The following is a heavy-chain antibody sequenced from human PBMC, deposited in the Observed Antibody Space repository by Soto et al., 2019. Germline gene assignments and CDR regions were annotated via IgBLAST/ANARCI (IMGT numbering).Heavy chain of an antibody. J-gene: IGHJ3*02. CDR3: ATAYPRYCTNGVCYTGAFDI. V-gene: IGHV1-24*01. D-gene: IGHD2-8*01. CDR1: GYTLTELS. Sequence: GASVKVSCKVSGYTLTELSMHWVRQAPGKGLEWMGGFDPEDGETIYAQKFQGRVTMTEDTSTDTANMELSSLRSEDTAVYYCATAYPRYCTNGVCYTGAFDIWGQGTMVTVSS. CDR2: FDPEDGET.